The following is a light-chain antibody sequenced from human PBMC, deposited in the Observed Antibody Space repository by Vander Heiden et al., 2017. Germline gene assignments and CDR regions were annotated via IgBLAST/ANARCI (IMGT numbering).Light chain of an antibody. CDR2: RNN. J-gene: IGLJ3*02. CDR1: SNNVGTQV. V-gene: IGLV10-54*01. Sequence: GLPQPPSVSTGLRQTATLTCTGNSNNVGTQVAAWLQQHHGPPPKLLYYRNNNRPSGTAERLSASRSGNTASLTSTGLQAEDEADYYCSAGDSSISDWVFGGGTKLTVL. CDR3: SAGDSSISDWV.